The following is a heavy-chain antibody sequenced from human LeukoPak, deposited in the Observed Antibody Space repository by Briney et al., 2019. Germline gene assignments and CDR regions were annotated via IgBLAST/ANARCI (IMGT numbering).Heavy chain of an antibody. CDR2: IYPGDSDT. Sequence: GESLKISCKGSGYRFTNYWIAWVRQMPGKGLEWMGIIYPGDSDTRYNPSFQGRVTISADRSFSSAYVQWSSLKASDTAMYYCARLLSNGYGPDRYFDYWGQGTLVTVSS. CDR3: ARLLSNGYGPDRYFDY. J-gene: IGHJ4*02. D-gene: IGHD5-18*01. CDR1: GYRFTNYW. V-gene: IGHV5-51*01.